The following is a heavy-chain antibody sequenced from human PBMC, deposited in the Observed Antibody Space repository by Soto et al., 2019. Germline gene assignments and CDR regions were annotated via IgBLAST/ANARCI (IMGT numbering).Heavy chain of an antibody. J-gene: IGHJ4*02. CDR3: AKDQKSAWVVYAIRGGFDY. CDR1: GFTFSSCG. V-gene: IGHV3-30*18. Sequence: QVQLVESGGGVVQPGRSLRLSCAASGFTFSSCGMHWVRQAPGKGLEWVAVISYDGSNKYYADSVKGRFTISRDNSKNTLYLQMNSLRAEDTAVYYCAKDQKSAWVVYAIRGGFDYWGQGTLVTVSS. D-gene: IGHD2-8*02. CDR2: ISYDGSNK.